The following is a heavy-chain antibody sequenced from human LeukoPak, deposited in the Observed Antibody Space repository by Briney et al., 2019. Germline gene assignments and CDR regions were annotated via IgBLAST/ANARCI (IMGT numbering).Heavy chain of an antibody. CDR2: ISRNNNNI. Sequence: GGSLRLSCETSGFFFSRFDMNWVRQAPGKGLEWVSSISRNNNNIYYTESVRGRFTVSRDNAENSVSLQMNSLRVEDTATYYCARDPEVFRGGEIDNDHWGQGTLVTVSS. CDR3: ARDPEVFRGGEIDNDH. CDR1: GFFFSRFD. J-gene: IGHJ4*02. D-gene: IGHD3-10*01. V-gene: IGHV3-48*04.